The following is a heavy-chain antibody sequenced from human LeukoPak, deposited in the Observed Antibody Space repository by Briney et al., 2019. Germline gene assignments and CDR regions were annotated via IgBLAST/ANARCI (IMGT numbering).Heavy chain of an antibody. J-gene: IGHJ5*02. Sequence: PGGSLRLSCAASGFTFSSYSMNWVRQAPGKGLEWVSYISSSSSTIYYADSVKGRFTISRDNSKNTLYLQMNSLRAEDTAVYYCARGRGYCSGGSCYIPNWFDPWGQGTLVTVSS. CDR3: ARGRGYCSGGSCYIPNWFDP. D-gene: IGHD2-15*01. CDR2: ISSSSSTI. V-gene: IGHV3-48*01. CDR1: GFTFSSYS.